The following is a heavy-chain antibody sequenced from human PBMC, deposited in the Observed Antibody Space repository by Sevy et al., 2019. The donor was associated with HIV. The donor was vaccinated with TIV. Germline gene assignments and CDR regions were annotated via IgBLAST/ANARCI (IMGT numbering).Heavy chain of an antibody. J-gene: IGHJ6*02. CDR1: GFTFSSNA. CDR2: ISGSGGST. V-gene: IGHV3-23*01. Sequence: GGSLRLSCAASGFTFSSNAMSWVRQAPGKGLEWVSAISGSGGSTYYADSVKGRFTISRDNSKNTLYLQMNSLRAEDTAVYYCAKSIGAYYYYGMDVWGRGTTVTVSS. CDR3: AKSIGAYYYYGMDV. D-gene: IGHD6-6*01.